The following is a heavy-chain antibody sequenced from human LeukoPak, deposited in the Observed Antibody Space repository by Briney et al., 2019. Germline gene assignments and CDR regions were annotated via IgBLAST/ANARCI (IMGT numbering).Heavy chain of an antibody. CDR1: GFTVSNNY. J-gene: IGHJ4*02. D-gene: IGHD3-10*01. V-gene: IGHV3-53*01. CDR3: ATWPATWYGEDY. CDR2: IYGGGGT. Sequence: GGSLRLSCAASGFTVSNNYMAWVRQAPGKGLVWVSVIYGGGGTYYGASARGRFTISRDNSQNTLHLQMNSLRAEDTAVYYCATWPATWYGEDYWGQGTLVTVSS.